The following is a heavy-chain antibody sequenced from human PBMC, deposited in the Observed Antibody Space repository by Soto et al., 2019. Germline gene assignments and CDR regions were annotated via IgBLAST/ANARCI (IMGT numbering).Heavy chain of an antibody. CDR1: GYTFTSYA. V-gene: IGHV1-3*01. D-gene: IGHD3-16*01. J-gene: IGHJ6*02. CDR2: INAGNGNT. Sequence: QVQLVQSGAEVKKPGASVKVSCKASGYTFTSYAMHWVGQAPGQRLEWMGWINAGNGNTKYSQKFRGRVTITRDTSASTAYMELSTLRSEDTAVYYCARGGLALMDVWGQGTTVTVSS. CDR3: ARGGLALMDV.